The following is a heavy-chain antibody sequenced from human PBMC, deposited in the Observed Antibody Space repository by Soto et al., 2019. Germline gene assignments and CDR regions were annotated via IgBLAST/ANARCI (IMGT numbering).Heavy chain of an antibody. CDR2: INSSGGTT. CDR3: ARDYSYACDY. CDR1: GFTFSRFA. J-gene: IGHJ4*02. V-gene: IGHV3-23*01. D-gene: IGHD3-16*01. Sequence: GGSLRLSCAVSGFTFSRFAMSWVRQAPGKGLEWVSIINSSGGTTYYADSVKGRFTISRDNSKNTLYLQMNSLRAEDTAVYYCARDYSYACDYWGQGTLVTVSS.